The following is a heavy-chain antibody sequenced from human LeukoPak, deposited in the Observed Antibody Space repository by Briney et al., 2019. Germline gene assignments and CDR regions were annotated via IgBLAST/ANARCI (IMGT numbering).Heavy chain of an antibody. CDR1: GFTFTSHD. CDR3: ARANLGVEDWHIDL. J-gene: IGHJ2*01. Sequence: GGSLRLSCAAVGFTFTSHDMHWVRQAPGKGLEWVSGIGIAGETFYAGSVEGRFTISRENGKNSLDLQMNSLRVGDTAVYYSARANLGVEDWHIDLWGRGTLVTVYS. CDR2: IGIAGET. D-gene: IGHD2-2*01. V-gene: IGHV3-13*01.